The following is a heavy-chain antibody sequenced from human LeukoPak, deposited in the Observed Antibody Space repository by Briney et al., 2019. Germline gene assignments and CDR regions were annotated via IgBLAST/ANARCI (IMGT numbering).Heavy chain of an antibody. CDR2: IDYSGNT. CDR1: GGAISTAGYY. J-gene: IGHJ6*04. CDR3: ARDQSGSGSYTDDYYAMDV. Sequence: SETLSLTCSVSGGAISTAGYYWSWIRQHPGKGLEWIGYIDYSGNTYYNPSLKSRVTISVDTPKNQFSLKLSSVTAADTAIYYCARDQSGSGSYTDDYYAMDVWGKGTTVTVSS. D-gene: IGHD3-10*01. V-gene: IGHV4-31*03.